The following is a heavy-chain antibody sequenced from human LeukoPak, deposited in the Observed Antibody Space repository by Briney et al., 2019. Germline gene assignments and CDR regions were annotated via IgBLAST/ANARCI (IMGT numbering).Heavy chain of an antibody. J-gene: IGHJ4*02. V-gene: IGHV3-53*01. CDR3: ARGDGYNFFDY. Sequence: PGGSLRLSCAASGFSVTNNYMSWVRQAPGKGLEWVSVFYVAGATYYAESVKCRFTISRDNSENTLYLQMNSLRAEDTAVYYCARGDGYNFFDYCGQGTLVTVSS. D-gene: IGHD5-24*01. CDR1: GFSVTNNY. CDR2: FYVAGAT.